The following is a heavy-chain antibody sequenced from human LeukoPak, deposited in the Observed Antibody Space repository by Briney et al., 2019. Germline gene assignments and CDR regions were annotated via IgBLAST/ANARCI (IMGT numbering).Heavy chain of an antibody. CDR1: GFTFSSYA. CDR3: AKDLPGYDFWSDPIADFDY. D-gene: IGHD3-3*01. J-gene: IGHJ4*02. V-gene: IGHV3-23*01. CDR2: ISGSGGST. Sequence: PGGSLRLSCAASGFTFSSYAMSWVRQAPGKGLEWVSAISGSGGSTYYADSVKGRFTISRDNSKNTLYLQMNSLRAEDTAVYYCAKDLPGYDFWSDPIADFDYWGQGTLVTVSS.